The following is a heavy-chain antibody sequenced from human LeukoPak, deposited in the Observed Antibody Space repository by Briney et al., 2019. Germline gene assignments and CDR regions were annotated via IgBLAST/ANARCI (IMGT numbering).Heavy chain of an antibody. CDR1: GFTLSSYA. J-gene: IGHJ2*01. CDR2: ISVSGNT. CDR3: ARVMGRLVRNWYFDL. Sequence: QSGGSLRLSCAASGFTLSSYAMSWVRQGPGKGLEWVSAISVSGNTYHADSVKGRFTISRDNSKNTLDLQMNSLRDEDTAVYYCARVMGRLVRNWYFDLWGRGTLVTVSS. V-gene: IGHV3-23*01. D-gene: IGHD3-9*01.